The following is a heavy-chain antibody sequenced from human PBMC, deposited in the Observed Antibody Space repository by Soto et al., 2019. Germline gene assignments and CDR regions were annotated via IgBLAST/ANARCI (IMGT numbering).Heavy chain of an antibody. Sequence: EVQLVESGGGLVQPGGSLRLSCAASGFTAGLNFMTWVRQAPGKGLEWVSVINAAGTTHYAESVKGRFSISRDYSKNSLYLQMNSVRAADTRVYYCVRENYYYGMDVWGQGTTVTVSS. J-gene: IGHJ6*02. CDR3: VRENYYYGMDV. CDR2: INAAGTT. CDR1: GFTAGLNF. V-gene: IGHV3-66*01.